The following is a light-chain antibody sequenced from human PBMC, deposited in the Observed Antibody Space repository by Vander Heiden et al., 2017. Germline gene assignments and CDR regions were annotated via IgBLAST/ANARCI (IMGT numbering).Light chain of an antibody. Sequence: DIVITQSPDSMPVSLGEWATINCKASQSVLYSSNNKNYLAWYQQKPGQPPKLLIYWASTRDSGVPDRFSGSGSGTDFTLTISSLQAEDVAVYYCQQYYRTPLTFGQGTRLEIK. CDR2: WAS. J-gene: IGKJ5*01. V-gene: IGKV4-1*01. CDR3: QQYYRTPLT. CDR1: QSVLYSSNNKNY.